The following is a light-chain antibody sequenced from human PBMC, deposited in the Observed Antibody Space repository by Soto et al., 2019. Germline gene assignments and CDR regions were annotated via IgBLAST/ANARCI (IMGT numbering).Light chain of an antibody. V-gene: IGKV3-20*01. CDR1: QSVSSN. CDR2: GAS. CDR3: QQYGTSVWT. J-gene: IGKJ1*01. Sequence: EIVMTPSPATLSVSPVERATLSCRASQSVSSNLAWYQQKPGQAPRLLIYGASSRATGIPDRFSGSGSGTDFTLTISRLEPEDFAVYYCQQYGTSVWTFGQGTKVDIK.